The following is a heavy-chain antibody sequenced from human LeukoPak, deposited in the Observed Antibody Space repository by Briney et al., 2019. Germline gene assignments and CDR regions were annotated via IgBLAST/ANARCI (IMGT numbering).Heavy chain of an antibody. J-gene: IGHJ4*02. CDR3: AKVGMIFGVVIGYYFDY. CDR1: GFTFSSYG. Sequence: QPGRSLRLSCAASGFTFSSYGMHWVRQAPGKGLEWVAVISYDGSNKYYADSVKGRFTISRDNSKNTLYLQMNSLRAEDTAVYYCAKVGMIFGVVIGYYFDYWGQGTLVTVSS. D-gene: IGHD3-3*01. V-gene: IGHV3-30*18. CDR2: ISYDGSNK.